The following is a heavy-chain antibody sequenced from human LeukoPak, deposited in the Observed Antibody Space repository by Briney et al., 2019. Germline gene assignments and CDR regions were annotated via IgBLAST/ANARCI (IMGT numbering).Heavy chain of an antibody. D-gene: IGHD3-10*01. J-gene: IGHJ6*02. V-gene: IGHV3-23*01. CDR1: GFTFSSYA. CDR2: ISGSGGST. CDR3: ARGFSVRGVIYGMDV. Sequence: GGSLRLSRAASGFTFSSYAMSWVRQAPGKGLEWVSAISGSGGSTYYADSVKGRFTISRDNSKNTLYLQMNSLRAEDTAVYYCARGFSVRGVIYGMDVWGQGTTVTVSS.